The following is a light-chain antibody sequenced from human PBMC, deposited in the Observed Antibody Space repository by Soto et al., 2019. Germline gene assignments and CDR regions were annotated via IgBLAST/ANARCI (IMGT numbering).Light chain of an antibody. J-gene: IGKJ1*01. CDR3: EHYNDWRWR. V-gene: IGKV3-15*01. Sequence: IGMTQSQATLSVSPGEGATLSCRTSQSISSKLAWHQQKPGQAPRLLIYSASTRATGVPARFSGSGSGTEFTLTIGRLQSEDLAVYYCEHYNDWRWRFGQGTKVVIK. CDR1: QSISSK. CDR2: SAS.